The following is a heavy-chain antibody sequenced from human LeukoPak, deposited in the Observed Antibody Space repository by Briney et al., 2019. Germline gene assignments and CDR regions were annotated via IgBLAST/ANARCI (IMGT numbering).Heavy chain of an antibody. CDR3: ARRYIVVVPAALAPGGYFDY. CDR2: INHSGST. J-gene: IGHJ4*02. D-gene: IGHD2-2*01. V-gene: IGHV4-34*01. Sequence: PSETLSLTCAVYGGSFSGYYWSWIRQPPRKGLEWIGEINHSGSTNYNPSLKSRVTISVDTSKNQFSLKLSSVTAADTAVYYCARRYIVVVPAALAPGGYFDYWGQGTLVTVSS. CDR1: GGSFSGYY.